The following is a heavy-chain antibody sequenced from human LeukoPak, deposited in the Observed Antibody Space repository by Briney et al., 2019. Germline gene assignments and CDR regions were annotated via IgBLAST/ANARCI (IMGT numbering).Heavy chain of an antibody. V-gene: IGHV4-61*01. CDR2: IYYSGST. CDR1: GGSISSSNYY. CDR3: AREVTSEATPYFIDY. D-gene: IGHD6-25*01. J-gene: IGHJ4*02. Sequence: PSETLSLTCTVSGGSISSSNYYWGWIRQPPGKGLEWIGYIYYSGSTNYNPSLKSRVTISVDTSKNQFSLKLSSVTAADTAVYYCAREVTSEATPYFIDYWGQGTLVTVSS.